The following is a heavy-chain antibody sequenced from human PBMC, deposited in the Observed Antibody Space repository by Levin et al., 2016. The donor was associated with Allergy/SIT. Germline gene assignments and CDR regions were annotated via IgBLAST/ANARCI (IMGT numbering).Heavy chain of an antibody. CDR3: AREREDSSSYETLDY. CDR2: ISSSGTTV. V-gene: IGHV3-48*03. Sequence: GGSLRLSCAASGFTFSGYEMIWVRQAPGKGLEWVSYISSSGTTVYYADSVKGRFAISRDNAKNSLYLQMSSLRVEDTAIYYCAREREDSSSYETLDYWGQGTLVTVSS. D-gene: IGHD6-6*01. CDR1: GFTFSGYE. J-gene: IGHJ4*02.